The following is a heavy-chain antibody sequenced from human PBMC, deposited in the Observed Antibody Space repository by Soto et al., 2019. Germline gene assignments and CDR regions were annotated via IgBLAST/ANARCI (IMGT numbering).Heavy chain of an antibody. D-gene: IGHD3-3*01. V-gene: IGHV1-18*01. Sequence: QVQLVQSGAEVKKPGASVKVSCKASGYTFTNSGISWVRQAPGQGLEWMGWISTDNGNTNYAQHLQGRVSRTTDTSTSTAYRDLRSLRSDDTAVYYCARDQGITTFGVYSMYYYGMDVWGQGTTVTVSS. J-gene: IGHJ6*02. CDR1: GYTFTNSG. CDR3: ARDQGITTFGVYSMYYYGMDV. CDR2: ISTDNGNT.